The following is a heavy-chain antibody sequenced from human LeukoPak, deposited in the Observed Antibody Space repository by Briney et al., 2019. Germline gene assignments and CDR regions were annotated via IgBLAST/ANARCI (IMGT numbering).Heavy chain of an antibody. V-gene: IGHV3-9*01. CDR2: ITWNSATI. CDR1: GFTFDDYA. D-gene: IGHD3-3*01. Sequence: QSGGSLRLSCATSGFTFDDYAMHWVRQAPGKGLKWASGITWNSATIVYADSVKGRFTISRDNAKNSVYLQMNSLRAEDTALYYCAKGRGFFEGACFDYWGRGTLVTVSS. J-gene: IGHJ4*02. CDR3: AKGRGFFEGACFDY.